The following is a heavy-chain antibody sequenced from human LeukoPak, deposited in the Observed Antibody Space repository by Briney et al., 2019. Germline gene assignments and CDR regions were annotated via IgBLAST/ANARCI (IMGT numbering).Heavy chain of an antibody. CDR2: IIPIFGTA. Sequence: SVKVSCKASGGTFSSYAISWVRQAPGQGLEWMGGIIPIFGTANYAQKFQGRVTITTDESTSTAYMELSSLRSEDTAVYYCARDSLQYYYDSSGYYHWGQGTLVTVSS. CDR1: GGTFSSYA. D-gene: IGHD3-22*01. J-gene: IGHJ5*02. CDR3: ARDSLQYYYDSSGYYH. V-gene: IGHV1-69*05.